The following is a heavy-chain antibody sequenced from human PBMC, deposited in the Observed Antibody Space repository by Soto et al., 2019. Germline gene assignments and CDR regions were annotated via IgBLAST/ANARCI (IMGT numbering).Heavy chain of an antibody. CDR3: ARGSVWFGTPQHFDY. Sequence: KPSETLSLTCTVSGGSISSYYWSWIRQPPGKGLEWIGYIYYSGSTNYNPSLKSRVTISVDTSKNQFSLKLSSVTAADTAVYYCARGSVWFGTPQHFDYWGQGTLVTVSS. V-gene: IGHV4-59*01. CDR2: IYYSGST. D-gene: IGHD3-10*01. J-gene: IGHJ4*02. CDR1: GGSISSYY.